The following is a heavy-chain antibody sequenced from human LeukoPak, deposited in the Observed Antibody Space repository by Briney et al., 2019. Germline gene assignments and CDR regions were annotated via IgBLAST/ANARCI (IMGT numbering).Heavy chain of an antibody. CDR1: GGSFSGYY. Sequence: SETLSLTCAVYGGSFSGYYWSWTRQPPGKGLEWIGEINHSGSTNYNPSLKSRVTISVDTSKNQFSLKLSSVTAADTAVYYCARGIVGATIWGQGILVTVSS. CDR2: INHSGST. J-gene: IGHJ4*02. V-gene: IGHV4-34*01. D-gene: IGHD1-26*01. CDR3: ARGIVGATI.